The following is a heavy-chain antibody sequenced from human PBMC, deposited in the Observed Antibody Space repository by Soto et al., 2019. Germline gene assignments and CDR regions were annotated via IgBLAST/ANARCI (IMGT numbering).Heavy chain of an antibody. CDR3: ARESSYNWKYVGY. J-gene: IGHJ4*02. V-gene: IGHV3-30-3*01. CDR2: ISNDGSIE. Sequence: PGGSLRLSCAASGFTFSRYSMHWVRQAPGKGLEWVALISNDGSIEYYADSVKGRFIISRDNSKNTAYLQMNTLRTDDTALYYCARESSYNWKYVGYWGQGSLVTVSS. D-gene: IGHD1-7*01. CDR1: GFTFSRYS.